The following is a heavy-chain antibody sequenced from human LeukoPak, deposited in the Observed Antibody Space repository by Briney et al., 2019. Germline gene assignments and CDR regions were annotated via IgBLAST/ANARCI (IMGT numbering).Heavy chain of an antibody. Sequence: ASVKVSCKASGGTFSSYAISWVRQAPGQGLEWMGWISAYNGNTNYAQKLQGRVTMTTDTSTSTAYMELRSLRSDDTAVYYCARDYYDSSAPWAFDIWGQGTMVTVSS. V-gene: IGHV1-18*01. CDR3: ARDYYDSSAPWAFDI. CDR1: GGTFSSYA. CDR2: ISAYNGNT. J-gene: IGHJ3*02. D-gene: IGHD3-22*01.